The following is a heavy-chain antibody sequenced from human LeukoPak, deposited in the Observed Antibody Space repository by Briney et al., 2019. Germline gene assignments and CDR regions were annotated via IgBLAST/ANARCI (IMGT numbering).Heavy chain of an antibody. CDR2: IYHSGST. Sequence: PSETLSLTCTVSGYSISSGYFWGWIRQPPGKGLEWIGTIYHSGSTYYNASLESRVTISVDTSKNQFSLKLSSVTAADTAVYYCARGYSSSWYFNWFDPWGQGTLVTVSS. CDR3: ARGYSSSWYFNWFDP. CDR1: GYSISSGYF. D-gene: IGHD6-13*01. V-gene: IGHV4-38-2*02. J-gene: IGHJ5*02.